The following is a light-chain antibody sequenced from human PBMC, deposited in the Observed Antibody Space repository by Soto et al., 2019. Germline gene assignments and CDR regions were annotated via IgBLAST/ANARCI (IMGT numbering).Light chain of an antibody. CDR1: QSISSW. CDR2: DAS. J-gene: IGKJ5*01. Sequence: GDRVTITCRASQSISSWLAWYQQKPGKAPKLLIYDASSLESGVPSRLSGSGSGTDFTLTISSLQPEDFATYYCQQSYSTHITSGQGTRLEI. CDR3: QQSYSTHIT. V-gene: IGKV1-39*01.